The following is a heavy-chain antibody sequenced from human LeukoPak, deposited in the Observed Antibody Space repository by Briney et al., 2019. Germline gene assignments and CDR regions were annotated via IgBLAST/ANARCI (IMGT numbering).Heavy chain of an antibody. CDR1: GVSISSYY. CDR3: ARARGDYYDSSGYYSAFDY. V-gene: IGHV4-59*12. Sequence: SETLSLTCTVSGVSISSYYWSWIRQPPGKGLEWIGYIFYSGSANYNPSLKSRVTISVDVSKNQFSLKLSSVTAADTAVYYCARARGDYYDSSGYYSAFDYWGQGTLVTVSS. J-gene: IGHJ4*02. D-gene: IGHD3-22*01. CDR2: IFYSGSA.